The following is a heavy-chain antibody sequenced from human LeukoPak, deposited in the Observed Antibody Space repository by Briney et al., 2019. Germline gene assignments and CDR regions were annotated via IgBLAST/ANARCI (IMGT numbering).Heavy chain of an antibody. CDR3: ARDPYYYDSSGYYEGSAFDI. J-gene: IGHJ3*02. V-gene: IGHV4-34*01. Sequence: SETLSLTCAVYGGSFSGYYWSWIRQPPGKGLEWIGEINHSGSTNYNPSLKSRVTISVDTSKNQFSLKLSSVTAADTAVYYCARDPYYYDSSGYYEGSAFDIWGQGTMVTVSS. D-gene: IGHD3-22*01. CDR1: GGSFSGYY. CDR2: INHSGST.